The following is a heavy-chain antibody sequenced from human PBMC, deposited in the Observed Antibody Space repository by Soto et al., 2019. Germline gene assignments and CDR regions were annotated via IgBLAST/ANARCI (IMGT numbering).Heavy chain of an antibody. V-gene: IGHV4-59*08. CDR2: IYYSGST. Sequence: SETLSLTCTVSGGSISRYYWSWIRQPPGKGLEWIGYIYYSGSTNYNPSLKSRVTISVDTSKNQFSLKLSSVTAADTAVYYCARLLFAVANCFDPWGQGTLVTVSS. J-gene: IGHJ5*02. CDR1: GGSISRYY. CDR3: ARLLFAVANCFDP. D-gene: IGHD6-19*01.